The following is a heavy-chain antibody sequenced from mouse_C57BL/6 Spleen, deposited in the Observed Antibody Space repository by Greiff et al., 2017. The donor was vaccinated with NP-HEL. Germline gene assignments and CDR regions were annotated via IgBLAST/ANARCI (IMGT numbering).Heavy chain of an antibody. Sequence: QVQLKQSGTELVKPGASVKLSCKASGYTFTSYWMHWVKQRPGQGLEWIGNINPSNGGTNYNEKFKSKATLTVDKSSSTAYMQLSSLTSEDSAVYYCARSFDYDVAMDYWGQGTSVTVSS. CDR1: GYTFTSYW. J-gene: IGHJ4*01. V-gene: IGHV1-53*01. D-gene: IGHD2-4*01. CDR2: INPSNGGT. CDR3: ARSFDYDVAMDY.